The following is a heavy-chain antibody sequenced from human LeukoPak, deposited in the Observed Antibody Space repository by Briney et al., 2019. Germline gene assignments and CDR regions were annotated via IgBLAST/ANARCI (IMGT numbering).Heavy chain of an antibody. D-gene: IGHD1-20*01. J-gene: IGHJ4*02. CDR2: ISYSGSA. CDR3: ARDLTGTLLY. V-gene: IGHV4-59*12. CDR1: SGSISSDY. Sequence: SETLSLTCTVSSGSISSDYWSWIRQPPGKGLEWIGYISYSGSANYNPSLKTRVTISVDKSKNQFSLKLSSVTAADTAVYYCARDLTGTLLYWGQGTLVTVSS.